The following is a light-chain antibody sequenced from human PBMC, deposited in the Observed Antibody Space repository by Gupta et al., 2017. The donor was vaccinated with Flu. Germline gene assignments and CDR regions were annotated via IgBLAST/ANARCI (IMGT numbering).Light chain of an antibody. J-gene: IGKJ2*01. CDR1: QSVGTY. Sequence: EIVLTQSPATLSLSPGERATLSCRASQSVGTYLAWYQQKPGQTPRLLIYDASNRDTGIPGRFSGSGYGTDFTLTISSREPEDFAVYYCQKRSNWPPYTFGQGTRLEI. CDR3: QKRSNWPPYT. V-gene: IGKV3-11*01. CDR2: DAS.